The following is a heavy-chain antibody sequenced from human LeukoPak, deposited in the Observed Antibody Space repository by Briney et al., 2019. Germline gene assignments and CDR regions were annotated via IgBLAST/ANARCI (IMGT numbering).Heavy chain of an antibody. V-gene: IGHV3-48*03. D-gene: IGHD5-24*01. Sequence: GGSLRLSCAASGFTFSSYEMNWVHQAPGKGLEWVSYISSSGSTIYYADSVKGRFTISRDNAKNSLYLQMNSLRAEDTAVYYCARDTIYLSFDYWGQGTLVTVSS. J-gene: IGHJ4*02. CDR1: GFTFSSYE. CDR3: ARDTIYLSFDY. CDR2: ISSSGSTI.